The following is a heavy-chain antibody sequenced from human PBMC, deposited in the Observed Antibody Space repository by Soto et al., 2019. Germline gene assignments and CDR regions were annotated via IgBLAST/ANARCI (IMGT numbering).Heavy chain of an antibody. CDR3: ARGSFFGSWSRTKFDP. D-gene: IGHD6-13*01. V-gene: IGHV4-34*01. CDR2: INHSGST. CDR1: GGSFSGYY. J-gene: IGHJ5*02. Sequence: SETLSLTCAVYGGSFSGYYWSWIRQPPGKGLEWIGEINHSGSTNYNPSLKSRVTISVDTSKNQFSLKLSSVTAADTAVYYCARGSFFGSWSRTKFDPWGQGTLVTVSS.